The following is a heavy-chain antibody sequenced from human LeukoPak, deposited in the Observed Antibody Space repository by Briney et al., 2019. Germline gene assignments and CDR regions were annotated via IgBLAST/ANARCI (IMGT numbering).Heavy chain of an antibody. CDR1: GYTFTGYY. J-gene: IGHJ4*02. V-gene: IGHV1-46*01. D-gene: IGHD3-22*01. CDR2: INPSGGST. Sequence: GASVKVSCKASGYTFTGYYIHWVRQAPGQGLEWMGIINPSGGSTSSAQKFQGRVTVTGDTSTSTVYMELSSLRSEDTAVYYCARSSVGSGYDFDYWGQGTLVTVSS. CDR3: ARSSVGSGYDFDY.